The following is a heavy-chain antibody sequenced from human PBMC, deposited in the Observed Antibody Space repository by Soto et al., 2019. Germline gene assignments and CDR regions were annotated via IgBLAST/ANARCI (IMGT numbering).Heavy chain of an antibody. Sequence: QVQLVESGGGVVQPGRSLRLSCVASGFTFSTYGMHWVRQAPGKGLEWVALIWSDGNNKYNGDSVKGRFTISRDNSKNTLYLQMNSLTVEDTAVHYFTRDPPSDIRAYFPLDVWGQGTMVTVSS. CDR3: TRDPPSDIRAYFPLDV. CDR1: GFTFSTYG. D-gene: IGHD2-21*01. J-gene: IGHJ3*01. CDR2: IWSDGNNK. V-gene: IGHV3-33*01.